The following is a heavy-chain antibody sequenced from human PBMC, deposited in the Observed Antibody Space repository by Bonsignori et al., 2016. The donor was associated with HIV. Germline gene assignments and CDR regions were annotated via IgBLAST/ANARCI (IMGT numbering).Heavy chain of an antibody. CDR2: ISGSGGST. D-gene: IGHD4-17*01. CDR3: AKDPFSIASYGDIFFDY. Sequence: WIRQPPGKGLEWVSAISGSGGSTYYADSVKGRFTISRDNSKNTLFLQMNSLRAEDTAVYYCAKDPFSIASYGDIFFDYWGQGTLVTVSS. V-gene: IGHV3-23*01. J-gene: IGHJ4*02.